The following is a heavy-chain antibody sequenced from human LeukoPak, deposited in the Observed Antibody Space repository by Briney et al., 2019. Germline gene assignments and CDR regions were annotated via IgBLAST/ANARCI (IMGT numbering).Heavy chain of an antibody. J-gene: IGHJ3*02. CDR1: GASVSSGYYD. Sequence: SETLSLTCTVSGASVSSGYYDWGWIRQPPWKGLEWFGHFYYNGGTEYNPSLKSRVTISVDTSKKQFSLKLSSVTAADTAVYYCAREYYYDSSGYYPPHAFDIWGQGTMVTVSS. CDR3: AREYYYDSSGYYPPHAFDI. CDR2: FYYNGGT. V-gene: IGHV4-61*01. D-gene: IGHD3-22*01.